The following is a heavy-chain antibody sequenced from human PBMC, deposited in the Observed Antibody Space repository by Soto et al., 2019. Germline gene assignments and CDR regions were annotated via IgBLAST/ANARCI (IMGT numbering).Heavy chain of an antibody. Sequence: QAQVVQSGAEVRKPGSSVKLSCKASEGTFNSYAIAWVRQAPGQGLEWMGGIIPYYNTLNYAQKFQDRVTITAADSPNPASMELSSLPSDATAVYFCASGASRWYPYFFDSWAQGTLVTVSS. V-gene: IGHV1-69*01. CDR2: IIPYYNTL. J-gene: IGHJ4*02. CDR1: EGTFNSYA. D-gene: IGHD6-13*01. CDR3: ASGASRWYPYFFDS.